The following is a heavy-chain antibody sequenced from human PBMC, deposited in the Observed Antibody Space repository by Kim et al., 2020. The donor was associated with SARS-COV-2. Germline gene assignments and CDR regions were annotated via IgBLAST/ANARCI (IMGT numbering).Heavy chain of an antibody. CDR3: ARAARTMVRGVIGY. J-gene: IGHJ4*02. CDR1: GFTFSSYA. CDR2: ISYDGSNK. D-gene: IGHD3-10*01. Sequence: GGSLRLSCAASGFTFSSYAMHWVRQAPGKGLEWVAVISYDGSNKYYADSVKGRFTISRDNSKNTLYLQMNSLRAEDTAVYYCARAARTMVRGVIGYWGQGTLVTVSS. V-gene: IGHV3-30*04.